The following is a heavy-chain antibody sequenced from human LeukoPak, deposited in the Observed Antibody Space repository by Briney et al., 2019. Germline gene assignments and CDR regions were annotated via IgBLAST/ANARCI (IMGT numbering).Heavy chain of an antibody. CDR1: GGTFSSYA. CDR3: ARVGHSSSGPFEY. CDR2: IIPIFGTA. V-gene: IGHV1-69*05. J-gene: IGHJ4*02. D-gene: IGHD6-13*01. Sequence: SVKVSCKASGGTFSSYAISLVRQAPGQGLEWMGGIIPIFGTANYAQKFQGRVTITTDESTSTAYMELSSLRSEDTAVYYCARVGHSSSGPFEYWGQGTLVTVSS.